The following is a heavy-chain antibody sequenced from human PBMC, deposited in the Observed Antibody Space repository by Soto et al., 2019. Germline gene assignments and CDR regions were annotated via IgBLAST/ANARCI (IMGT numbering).Heavy chain of an antibody. Sequence: SETLSLTCAVYGGSFSGYYWSWIRQPPGKGLEWIGEINHSGSTNYNPSLKSRVTISVDTSKNQFSLKLSSVTAADTAVYYCASSDIVVVTAMPFDYWGQGTLVTVSS. J-gene: IGHJ4*02. CDR3: ASSDIVVVTAMPFDY. CDR2: INHSGST. V-gene: IGHV4-34*01. CDR1: GGSFSGYY. D-gene: IGHD2-21*02.